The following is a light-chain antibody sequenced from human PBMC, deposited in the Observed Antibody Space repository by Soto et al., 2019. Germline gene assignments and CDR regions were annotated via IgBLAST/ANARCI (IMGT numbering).Light chain of an antibody. V-gene: IGLV2-14*03. CDR2: XVN. CDR1: SXDVGGYNY. CDR3: SSYSSSSTLVV. Sequence: QSALTQPXSVSXSPGXSXXIXXXGTSXDVGGYNYVSWYQQHPGKAPKVMXYXVNNRPSGVSNRFSGSKSGNTASLTISGLQAEDEADYYCSSYSSSSTLVVFGGGTKLTVL. J-gene: IGLJ2*01.